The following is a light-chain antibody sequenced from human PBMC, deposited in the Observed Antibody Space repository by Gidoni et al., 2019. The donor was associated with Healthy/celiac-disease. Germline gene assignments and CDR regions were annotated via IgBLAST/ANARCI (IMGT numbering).Light chain of an antibody. J-gene: IGLJ1*01. CDR1: SSDVCGYNY. CDR2: EVS. Sequence: QSALTQPASVSGSPGQSITISCTGTSSDVCGYNYVSWYHQHPGKAPKLMIYEVSNRPSGVSNRFSGSKSGNTASLSISGLQAEDEADYYCSSYTSSSPYVFGTGTKVTVL. CDR3: SSYTSSSPYV. V-gene: IGLV2-14*01.